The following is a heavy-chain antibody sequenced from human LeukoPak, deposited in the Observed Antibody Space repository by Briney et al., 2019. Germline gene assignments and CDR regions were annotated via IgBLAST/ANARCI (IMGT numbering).Heavy chain of an antibody. J-gene: IGHJ4*02. V-gene: IGHV3-30*18. CDR2: ISYDGSNK. Sequence: GGSLRLSCAAPGFTFSSYGMHWVRQAPGKGLEWVAVISYDGSNKYYADSVKGRFTISRDNSKNTLYLQMNSLRAEDTAVYYCAKPYGDYQVLWDYWGQGTLVTVSS. D-gene: IGHD4-17*01. CDR1: GFTFSSYG. CDR3: AKPYGDYQVLWDY.